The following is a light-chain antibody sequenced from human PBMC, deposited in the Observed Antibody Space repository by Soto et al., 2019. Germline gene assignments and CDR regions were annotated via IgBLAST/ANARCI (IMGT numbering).Light chain of an antibody. V-gene: IGKV3-11*01. Sequence: IVLTQSPATLSLSPGERATLSCRASQSLINFVAWYQHKPGQPPRLLIYDASKRATGIPTRFSGSGSGTDFTLTISSLQPEDFAVCYCQQRSNWPDAFGQGTRLEI. CDR2: DAS. J-gene: IGKJ5*01. CDR1: QSLINF. CDR3: QQRSNWPDA.